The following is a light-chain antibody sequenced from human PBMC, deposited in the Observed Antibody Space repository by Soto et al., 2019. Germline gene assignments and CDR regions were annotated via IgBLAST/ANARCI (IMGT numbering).Light chain of an antibody. CDR1: QSISTY. CDR3: QQSYNTPRT. J-gene: IGKJ5*01. Sequence: IQMTQSPSSLSASVGDRVAITCRASQSISTYLNWYQQKPGKAPKLLIYGASSLQSGVPSRFSGSGSGTDFTLTISSLQPEDFATYYCQQSYNTPRTFGQGTRLEIK. CDR2: GAS. V-gene: IGKV1-39*01.